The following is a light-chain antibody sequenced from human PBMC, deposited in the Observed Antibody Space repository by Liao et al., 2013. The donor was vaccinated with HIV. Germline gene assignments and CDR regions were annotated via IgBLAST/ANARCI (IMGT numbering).Light chain of an antibody. CDR2: KDS. CDR1: RLGDKY. J-gene: IGLJ3*02. Sequence: SYAVTQPPSVSVSPGQTASITCSGDRLGDKYACWYQQKPGQAPVLLIYKDSERPSGIPGRFSGSSSGNTGTLTISGTQAMDEADYYCQAWDSSTYWVFGGGTKLTVL. CDR3: QAWDSSTYWV. V-gene: IGLV3-1*01.